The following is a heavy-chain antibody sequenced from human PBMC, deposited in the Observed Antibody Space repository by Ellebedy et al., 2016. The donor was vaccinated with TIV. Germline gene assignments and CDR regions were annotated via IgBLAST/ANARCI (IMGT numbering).Heavy chain of an antibody. CDR3: AGDSADLHVDAFDV. Sequence: GGSLRLSCAASGFTLTTYNMNWVRQAPGKGLEWISSISSSTSSIYYADSVKGRFTISRDNAKNSLYLQMNSLRVEDTGVYYCAGDSADLHVDAFDVWGQGTKVTVSS. V-gene: IGHV3-21*01. D-gene: IGHD3/OR15-3a*01. CDR1: GFTLTTYN. CDR2: ISSSTSSI. J-gene: IGHJ3*01.